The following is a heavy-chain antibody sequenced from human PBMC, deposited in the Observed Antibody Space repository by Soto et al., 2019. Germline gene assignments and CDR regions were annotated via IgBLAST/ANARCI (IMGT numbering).Heavy chain of an antibody. CDR2: IYWDDAK. CDR1: GFSLSTSRVG. D-gene: IGHD3-3*01. CDR3: AHASGWRSRY. V-gene: IGHV2-5*02. J-gene: IGHJ4*02. Sequence: QITLKESGPTLVKPTQTLTLTCTFSGFSLSTSRVGVGWIRQPPGKALEWLAVIYWDDAKTYRPSLKSRLTITKDTSKTQVALTMTNMDPVDTATYYCAHASGWRSRYWGQGTLVTVSS.